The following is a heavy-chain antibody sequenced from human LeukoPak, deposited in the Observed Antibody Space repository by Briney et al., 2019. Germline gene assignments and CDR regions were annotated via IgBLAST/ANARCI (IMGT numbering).Heavy chain of an antibody. CDR1: GYTFTSCH. J-gene: IGHJ4*02. V-gene: IGHV1-18*01. CDR2: ISVYNGNT. Sequence: ASVKASCKASGYTFTSCHISWVRQAPGQGLEWMGWISVYNGNTKYAQKFQGRVTMTTDTSTSTAYMELRSLRSDDTAVYYCARVELGHYFDYWGQGTLVTVSS. D-gene: IGHD1-26*01. CDR3: ARVELGHYFDY.